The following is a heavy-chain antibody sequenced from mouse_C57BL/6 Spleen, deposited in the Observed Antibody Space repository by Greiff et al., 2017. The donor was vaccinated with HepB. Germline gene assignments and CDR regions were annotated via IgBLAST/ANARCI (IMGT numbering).Heavy chain of an antibody. CDR1: GFTFSSYA. Sequence: EVKLLESGGGLVKPGGSLKLSCATSGFTFSSYAMSWVRQTPEKRLEWVATISDGGSYTYYPDNVKGRFTISRDNAKNNLYLQMSHLKSEDTAMYYCASDGSSSSYWYFDVWGTGTTVTVAS. CDR3: ASDGSSSSYWYFDV. D-gene: IGHD1-1*01. V-gene: IGHV5-4*03. J-gene: IGHJ1*03. CDR2: ISDGGSYT.